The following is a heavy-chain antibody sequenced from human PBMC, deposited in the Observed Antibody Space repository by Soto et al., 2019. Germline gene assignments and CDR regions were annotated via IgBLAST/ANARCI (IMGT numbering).Heavy chain of an antibody. CDR2: IYPSVSS. V-gene: IGHV4-38-2*02. CDR3: AREKVGTTFFDS. J-gene: IGHJ4*02. Sequence: PSETLSLTCSVSGFAISRGYYWSWVRQPPGKGLEWIGSIYPSVSSYHNPSLATRLGLSIDASKNQFTLNLTSVTAADTALYFCAREKVGTTFFDSWGQGTLVTVSS. D-gene: IGHD2-21*02. CDR1: GFAISRGYY.